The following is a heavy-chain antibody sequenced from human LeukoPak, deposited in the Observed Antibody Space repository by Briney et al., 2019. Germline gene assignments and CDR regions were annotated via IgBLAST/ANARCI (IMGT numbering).Heavy chain of an antibody. CDR2: IRYDGSNK. V-gene: IGHV3-30*02. J-gene: IGHJ4*02. D-gene: IGHD3-10*01. CDR3: AKQGYYGSGSYDYFDY. Sequence: QSGGSLRLSCAASGFTFSSYGMHWVRQAPGKGLEWVAFIRYDGSNKYYADSVKGRFTISRDNSKNTLYLQMNSLRAEDTAVYYCAKQGYYGSGSYDYFDYWGQGTLVTVSS. CDR1: GFTFSSYG.